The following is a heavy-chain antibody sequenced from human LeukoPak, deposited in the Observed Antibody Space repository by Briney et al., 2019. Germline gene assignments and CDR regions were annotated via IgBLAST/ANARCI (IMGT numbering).Heavy chain of an antibody. V-gene: IGHV3-23*01. J-gene: IGHJ4*02. CDR3: ARGAATGPALGLDY. Sequence: PGGSLRLSCAASGFTFSSYAMSWVRQAPGKGLEWVSAISGSGGSTYYADSVKSRFTISRDISKNTVYLQMYSLRAEDTAVYYCARGAATGPALGLDYWGQGTLVTVSS. CDR2: ISGSGGST. CDR1: GFTFSSYA. D-gene: IGHD6-13*01.